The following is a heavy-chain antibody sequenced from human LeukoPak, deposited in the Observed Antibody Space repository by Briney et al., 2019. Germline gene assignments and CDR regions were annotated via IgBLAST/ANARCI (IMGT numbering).Heavy chain of an antibody. J-gene: IGHJ5*02. CDR3: AKNTSSSPWFDP. CDR1: GGSVSSPDSY. V-gene: IGHV4-61*08. CDR2: VYYIGTT. D-gene: IGHD6-6*01. Sequence: SETLSLTCIVSGGSVSSPDSYWSWIRQPPGKGLEWIGNVYYIGTTSYNSSLKSRVTISVDTSKNQFSLEVTSVTAADTAVYYCAKNTSSSPWFDPWGQGTLVTVSS.